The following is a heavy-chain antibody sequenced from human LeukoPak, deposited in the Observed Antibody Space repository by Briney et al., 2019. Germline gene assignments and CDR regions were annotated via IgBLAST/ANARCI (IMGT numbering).Heavy chain of an antibody. CDR3: AGHSSGWLFDY. Sequence: SETLSLTCTVSGGSISSYYWSWIRQPPGKGLEWIGYIYYSGSTNYNPFLKSRVTISVDTSKNQFSLKLSSVTAADTAVYYCAGHSSGWLFDYWGQGTLVTVSS. CDR1: GGSISSYY. D-gene: IGHD6-19*01. CDR2: IYYSGST. V-gene: IGHV4-59*01. J-gene: IGHJ4*02.